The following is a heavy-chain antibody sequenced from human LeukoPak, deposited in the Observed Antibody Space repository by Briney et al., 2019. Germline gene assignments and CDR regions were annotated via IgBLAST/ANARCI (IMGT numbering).Heavy chain of an antibody. V-gene: IGHV4-30-2*01. CDR1: GGSISSGGYY. D-gene: IGHD3-3*01. Sequence: SETLSLTCTVSGGSISSGGYYWSWIRQPPGKGLEWIGYIYHSGSTYYNPSLKSRVTISVDRSKNQFSLKLSSVTAADTAVYYCASYYDFWSAIPLWGQGTLVTVSS. CDR2: IYHSGST. CDR3: ASYYDFWSAIPL. J-gene: IGHJ4*02.